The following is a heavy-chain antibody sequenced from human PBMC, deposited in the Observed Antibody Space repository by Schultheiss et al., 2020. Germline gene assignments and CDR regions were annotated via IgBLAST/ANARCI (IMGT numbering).Heavy chain of an antibody. CDR1: GFTFSSYS. J-gene: IGHJ4*02. Sequence: GGSLRLSCAASGFTFSSYSMHWVRQAPGKGLEWVSAISGSGDGTYYADSVKGRFTISRDNSKNTLYLQMNSLRAEDTAVYYCARDRERAAAGTGGWYLDYWGQGTLVTVSS. V-gene: IGHV3-23*01. CDR3: ARDRERAAAGTGGWYLDY. D-gene: IGHD6-13*01. CDR2: ISGSGDGT.